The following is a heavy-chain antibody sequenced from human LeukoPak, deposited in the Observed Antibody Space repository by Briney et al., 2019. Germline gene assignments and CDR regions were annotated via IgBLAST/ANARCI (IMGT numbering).Heavy chain of an antibody. CDR1: GFTFSSYW. Sequence: PGGSLRLSCAASGFTFSSYWMSWVRQAPGKGLEWVANIKQDGSEKYYVDSVKGRFTISRDNAKNSLYLQMNSLRAEDTAVYYCARDWYYYDSSGYSLFDYWGQGTLVTV. CDR3: ARDWYYYDSSGYSLFDY. D-gene: IGHD3-22*01. J-gene: IGHJ4*02. V-gene: IGHV3-7*01. CDR2: IKQDGSEK.